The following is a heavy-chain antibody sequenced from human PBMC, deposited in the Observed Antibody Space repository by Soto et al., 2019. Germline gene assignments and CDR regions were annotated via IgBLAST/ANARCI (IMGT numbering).Heavy chain of an antibody. Sequence: QVQLVQSGAEVKKPGSSVKVSCKASGGTFSSYAISWVRQAPGQGLEWMGGIIPIFGTANYAQKFQGRVTNTADESTSTAKIALSSLRSEDTAVYCCARALVAGDSSCWSDYFDYWGQGTLVTVSS. CDR1: GGTFSSYA. D-gene: IGHD6-19*01. CDR2: IIPIFGTA. J-gene: IGHJ4*02. CDR3: ARALVAGDSSCWSDYFDY. V-gene: IGHV1-69*01.